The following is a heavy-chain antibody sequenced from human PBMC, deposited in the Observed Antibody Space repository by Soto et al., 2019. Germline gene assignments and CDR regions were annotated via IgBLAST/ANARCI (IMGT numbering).Heavy chain of an antibody. V-gene: IGHV3-30*03. CDR2: ISNDGTNT. CDR1: GFTFSGYG. CDR3: SIDCVSEHTSGWPQGH. D-gene: IGHD6-19*01. Sequence: QVQLVESGGGVVQPGRSLRLSCAASGFTFSGYGMHWVRQAPGKGLEWVAVISNDGTNTYYVDSVKGRFTISRDNSKNTLSLQMNSLRAEDTAVYYCSIDCVSEHTSGWPQGHWDEGTLGTVAS. J-gene: IGHJ4*02.